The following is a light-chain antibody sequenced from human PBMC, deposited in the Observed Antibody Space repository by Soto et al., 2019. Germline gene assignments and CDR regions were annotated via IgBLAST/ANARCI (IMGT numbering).Light chain of an antibody. Sequence: VLTQAPVTLSLSQWDRATLSFIASQSVSSIYFAWYQQKPGQAPRLVIYGKYSRATGIPDRFSGSGSGTDFTITISRLEHEDFEVYYCQQYGSSPKTFGQGNKGDLK. CDR2: GKY. CDR3: QQYGSSPKT. J-gene: IGKJ1*01. CDR1: QSVSSIY. V-gene: IGKV3-20*01.